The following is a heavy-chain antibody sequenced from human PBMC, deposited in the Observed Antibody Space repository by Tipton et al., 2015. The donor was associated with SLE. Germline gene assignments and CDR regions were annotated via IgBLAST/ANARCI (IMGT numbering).Heavy chain of an antibody. CDR1: GFTFSSYG. CDR3: AREGKDDYRNNFYHYNYYGLDV. CDR2: ISHDGNKK. J-gene: IGHJ6*02. V-gene: IGHV3-30*03. D-gene: IGHD4-11*01. Sequence: SLRLSCAVSGFTFSSYGMHWVRQAPGQGLEGVAVISHDGNKKYYAGSVKGRLTISRDNSKNTLYLQMNSLKVEDSGVYYCAREGKDDYRNNFYHYNYYGLDVWGHGTTVIVSS.